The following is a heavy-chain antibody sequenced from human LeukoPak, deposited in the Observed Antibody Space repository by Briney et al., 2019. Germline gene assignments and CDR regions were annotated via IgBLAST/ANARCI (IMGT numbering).Heavy chain of an antibody. D-gene: IGHD3-9*01. V-gene: IGHV4-61*02. CDR1: GGSISSGSYY. J-gene: IGHJ3*02. Sequence: SQTLSLTCTVSGGSISSGSYYWSWIRQPAGKGLEWIGRIYTSGSTNYNPSLKSRVTISVDTSKNQFSLKLSSVTAADTAVYYCAGPLNYILTANDAFDIWGQGTMVTVSS. CDR3: AGPLNYILTANDAFDI. CDR2: IYTSGST.